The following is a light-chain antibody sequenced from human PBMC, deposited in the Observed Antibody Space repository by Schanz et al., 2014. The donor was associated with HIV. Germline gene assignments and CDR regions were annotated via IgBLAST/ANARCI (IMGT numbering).Light chain of an antibody. CDR2: GAT. CDR1: RSVNSN. CDR3: QQYGSSPPLT. V-gene: IGKV3-20*01. J-gene: IGKJ4*01. Sequence: EIVLTQSPATLSLSPGERVTLSCRASRSVNSNLAWYQQKPGQAPRLLIYGATSRATGIPGRFSGSGSGTDFNITISRLEPEDFAVYHCQQYGSSPPLTFGGGTRVEIK.